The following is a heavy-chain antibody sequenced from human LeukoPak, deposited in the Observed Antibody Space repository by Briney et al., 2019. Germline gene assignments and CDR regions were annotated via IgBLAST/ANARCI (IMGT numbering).Heavy chain of an antibody. D-gene: IGHD1-26*01. CDR1: GFTFNNYA. J-gene: IGHJ3*01. CDR2: ISGSGSYT. Sequence: GGSLRLSCAASGFTFNNYAMNWVRQAPGKGLEWVSGISGSGSYTYYADSMRGRFAISRDNSKNTLYLQMNSLRSDDTAVYYCAKGGGGGSYYDAFDFWGQGKMHTVSS. CDR3: AKGGGGGSYYDAFDF. V-gene: IGHV3-23*01.